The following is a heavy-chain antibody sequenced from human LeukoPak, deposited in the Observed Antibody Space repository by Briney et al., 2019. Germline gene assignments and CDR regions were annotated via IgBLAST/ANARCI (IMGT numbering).Heavy chain of an antibody. CDR3: ARSVYSYGGKVDY. J-gene: IGHJ4*02. CDR1: GVSISSGDYY. CDR2: IYYSGST. V-gene: IGHV4-30-4*01. Sequence: PSETLSLTCTVSGVSISSGDYYWSWIRQPPGKGLEWIGYIYYSGSTYYNPSLKSRVTISVDTSKNQFSLKLSSVTAADTAVYYCARSVYSYGGKVDYWGQGTLVTVSS. D-gene: IGHD5-18*01.